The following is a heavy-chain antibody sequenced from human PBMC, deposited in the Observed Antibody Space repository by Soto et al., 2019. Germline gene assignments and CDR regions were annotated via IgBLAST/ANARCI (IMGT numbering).Heavy chain of an antibody. CDR2: ISYDGSNK. J-gene: IGHJ6*02. CDR3: ARGVVAAPADNYGMDV. D-gene: IGHD2-15*01. CDR1: GFTFSSYA. Sequence: QVQLVESGGGVVQPGRSLRLSCAASGFTFSSYAMHWVRQAPGKGLEWVAVISYDGSNKYYADSVKGRFTISRDNSKNPLYLQRNSLKAEDTAVYYWARGVVAAPADNYGMDVWGQGTTVTVSS. V-gene: IGHV3-30-3*01.